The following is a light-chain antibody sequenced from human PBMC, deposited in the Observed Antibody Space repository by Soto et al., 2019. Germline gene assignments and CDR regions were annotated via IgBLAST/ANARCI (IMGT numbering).Light chain of an antibody. V-gene: IGKV3-20*01. CDR2: GAS. CDR1: QSVSSSY. CDR3: QQYGSSPMYT. J-gene: IGKJ2*01. Sequence: EIVLTQSPGTLSLSPGERATLSCRASQSVSSSYLAWYQQKPGQAPRLLIYGASGRATGIPDRFSGSGSGTDFTLTISRLEPEDFGVYYCQQYGSSPMYTVGQGTKLEIK.